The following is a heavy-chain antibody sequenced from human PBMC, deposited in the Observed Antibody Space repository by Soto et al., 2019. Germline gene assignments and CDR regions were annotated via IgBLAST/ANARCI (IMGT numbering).Heavy chain of an antibody. J-gene: IGHJ4*02. CDR2: IYYSGDT. Sequence: EKLRLTCSVSGDSISSSGYYWGWIRQPPGKGLEWIGTIYYSGDTYYNPSLKSRVTISVDTSKNQFSLRLRSVTAADTAVYYCARDFGTFYSYSSGYHYRGYIDYWCQGPQVTLSS. D-gene: IGHD3-22*01. CDR1: GDSISSSGYY. CDR3: ARDFGTFYSYSSGYHYRGYIDY. V-gene: IGHV4-39*02.